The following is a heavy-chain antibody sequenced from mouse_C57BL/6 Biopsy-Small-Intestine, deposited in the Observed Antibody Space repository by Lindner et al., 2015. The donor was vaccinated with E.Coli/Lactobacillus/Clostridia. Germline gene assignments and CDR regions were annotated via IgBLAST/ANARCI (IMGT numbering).Heavy chain of an antibody. D-gene: IGHD1-1*01. J-gene: IGHJ2*01. CDR1: GYTFTAYW. CDR2: FLPGSGSY. V-gene: IGHV1-9*01. CDR3: ARRDYGSRNPFDY. Sequence: VQLQESGVELMKPGASVELSCKATGYTFTAYWIEWVKQRPGHGLEWIGNFLPGSGSYNYNERFRGKATFTADASSNTAYMQLNSLTTEDSAVYYCARRDYGSRNPFDYWGQGTTLTVSS.